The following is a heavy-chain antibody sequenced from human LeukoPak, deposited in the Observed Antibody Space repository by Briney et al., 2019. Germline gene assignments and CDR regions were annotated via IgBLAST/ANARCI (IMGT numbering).Heavy chain of an antibody. V-gene: IGHV3-7*01. D-gene: IGHD5-12*01. CDR1: GFTFSSYW. Sequence: GGSLRLSCAASGFTFSSYWMSWVRQAPGKGLEWVANIKQDGGEKYYVDSVKGRFTISRDNAKNSLYLQMNSLRAEDTAVYYCARIGGWWLRYQYYFDYWGQGTLVTVSS. CDR2: IKQDGGEK. J-gene: IGHJ4*02. CDR3: ARIGGWWLRYQYYFDY.